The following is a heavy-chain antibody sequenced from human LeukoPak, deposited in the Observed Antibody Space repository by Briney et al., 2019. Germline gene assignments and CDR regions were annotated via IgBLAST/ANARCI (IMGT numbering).Heavy chain of an antibody. CDR2: ISGRGGSI. CDR3: AKGGHVNIVAPEP. CDR1: GFTFSSYA. J-gene: IGHJ5*02. V-gene: IGHV3-23*01. D-gene: IGHD5-12*01. Sequence: GGSLRLSCAASGFTFSSYAMSWVRQAPGKGPEWVSGISGRGGSIYYADSVMGRFTISRDNSKNTLYLQMNSLRVEDTAVYYCAKGGHVNIVAPEPWGQGTLVTVSS.